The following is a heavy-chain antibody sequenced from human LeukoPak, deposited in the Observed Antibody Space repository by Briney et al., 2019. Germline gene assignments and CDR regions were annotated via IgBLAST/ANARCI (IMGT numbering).Heavy chain of an antibody. CDR1: GFTFSDYA. CDR2: ISGGSSGST. J-gene: IGHJ4*02. Sequence: GGSLRLSCAASGFTFSDYAMSWVRQAPGKGLEWLSVISGGSSGSTYYADSVKGRFTISRDNAKNSLYLQMNSLRAEDTAVYYCARLMVYAIVHDYWGQGTLVTVSS. D-gene: IGHD2-8*01. V-gene: IGHV3-69-1*01. CDR3: ARLMVYAIVHDY.